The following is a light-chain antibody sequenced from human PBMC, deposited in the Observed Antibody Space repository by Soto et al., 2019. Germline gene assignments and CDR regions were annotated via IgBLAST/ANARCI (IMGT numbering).Light chain of an antibody. CDR1: QAVNPW. CDR2: KTS. J-gene: IGKJ1*01. CDR3: QQYYSRES. V-gene: IGKV1-5*03. Sequence: DIQMTQSPSIVSASVGDTVTITCRASQAVNPWLAWHQQKPGKVPRVLIYKTSDLENGVPSRFSGSGSWTEYTLTISNLQPDDFATYYCQQYYSRESFGQGTKV.